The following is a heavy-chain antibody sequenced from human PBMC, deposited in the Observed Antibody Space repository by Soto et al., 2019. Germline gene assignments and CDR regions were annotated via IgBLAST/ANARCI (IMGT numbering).Heavy chain of an antibody. Sequence: EVQLLESGGGLIQPGGSLTLSCAASGFTFGSYAMTWVRQAPGKRLERVAGLYGNSGGIQYADSVRGRFTIFRDNSNNIVFLHMRRLRVEDTALYFCAKDAVAGDGLWLMDHWGPGTLVTVSS. J-gene: IGHJ4*02. CDR1: GFTFGSYA. CDR3: AKDAVAGDGLWLMDH. D-gene: IGHD2-21*02. CDR2: LYGNSGGI. V-gene: IGHV3-23*01.